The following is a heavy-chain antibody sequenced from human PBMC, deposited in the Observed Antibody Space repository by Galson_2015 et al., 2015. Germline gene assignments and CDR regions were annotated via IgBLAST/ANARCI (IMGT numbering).Heavy chain of an antibody. J-gene: IGHJ4*02. D-gene: IGHD4-17*01. CDR1: GFTFSTYA. CDR2: ISGSGADT. Sequence: SLRLSCAASGFTFSTYAMSWVRQAPGKGLEWVSGISGSGADTYYADSVKGRFTISRDNSKNTLYLQMNSLRAEDTAVYHCAKNPTLYGDHVDYWGQGTRVTVSS. CDR3: AKNPTLYGDHVDY. V-gene: IGHV3-23*01.